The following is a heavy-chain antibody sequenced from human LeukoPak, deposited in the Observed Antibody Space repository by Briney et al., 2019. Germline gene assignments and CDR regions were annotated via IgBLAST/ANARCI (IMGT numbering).Heavy chain of an antibody. Sequence: PGESLRLSCAASGFTFSSYAMAWVRQAPGKGLEWVSTIGSSAGTTLYADSVKGRFTISRDNSKNTLYLQINSLRAEDTALYYCAKGTNSGRPNIFFPHGMDVWGKGTTVTVSS. CDR2: IGSSAGTT. CDR3: AKGTNSGRPNIFFPHGMDV. J-gene: IGHJ6*04. CDR1: GFTFSSYA. D-gene: IGHD1-26*01. V-gene: IGHV3-23*01.